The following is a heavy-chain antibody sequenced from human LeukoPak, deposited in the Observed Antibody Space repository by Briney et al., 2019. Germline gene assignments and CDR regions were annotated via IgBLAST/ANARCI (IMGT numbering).Heavy chain of an antibody. Sequence: PGGSLRLSCAASGFAFSSYWMHWVRQAPGKGLVWVSRINSDGSSTSYADSVKGRFTISRDNAKNTLYLQMNSLRAEDTAVYYCAKAPPIVATLTWGQGTLVTVSS. CDR1: GFAFSSYW. D-gene: IGHD5-12*01. CDR3: AKAPPIVATLT. CDR2: INSDGSST. V-gene: IGHV3-74*01. J-gene: IGHJ5*02.